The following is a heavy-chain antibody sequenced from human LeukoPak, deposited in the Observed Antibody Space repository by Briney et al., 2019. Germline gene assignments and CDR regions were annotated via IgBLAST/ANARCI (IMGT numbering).Heavy chain of an antibody. J-gene: IGHJ4*02. V-gene: IGHV3-23*01. CDR1: GFTFSSYA. D-gene: IGHD5-12*01. CDR2: ISGSGGST. CDR3: ARLRRDFDY. Sequence: GGSPRLSCAASGFTFSSYAMSWVRQAPGKGLEWVSAISGSGGSTYYADSVKGRFAISRDNSKNTLYLQMNSLRAEDTAVYYCARLRRDFDYWGQGTLVTVSS.